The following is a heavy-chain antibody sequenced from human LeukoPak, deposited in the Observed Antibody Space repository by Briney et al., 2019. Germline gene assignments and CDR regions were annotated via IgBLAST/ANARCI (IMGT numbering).Heavy chain of an antibody. Sequence: SETLSLTCTVSGGSIVKRYWXWIRQPPTKGLEWXXXXXXSGSTTYNPSLESRLTISIDTSKNQFSLKLSSVTTADTAVYFCARVSLGQEQWVARAPNTFDIWGQGTMVAVSS. D-gene: IGHD6-19*01. CDR1: GGSIVKRY. V-gene: IGHV4-59*11. CDR2: XXXSGST. CDR3: ARVSLGQEQWVARAPNTFDI. J-gene: IGHJ3*02.